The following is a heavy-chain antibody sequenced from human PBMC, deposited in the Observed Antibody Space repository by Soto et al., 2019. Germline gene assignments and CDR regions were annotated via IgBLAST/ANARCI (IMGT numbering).Heavy chain of an antibody. CDR2: ISSSSSYT. J-gene: IGHJ3*02. V-gene: IGHV3-11*06. CDR1: GFTFSDYY. CDR3: ARPGIAMAGTGAFGI. D-gene: IGHD6-19*01. Sequence: QVQLVESGGGLVKPGGSLRLPCAASGFTFSDYYMSWIRQAPGKGLEWVSYISSSSSYTNYADSVKGRVTISSDNAKNSLCLQMNSLRAEDTAVYYCARPGIAMAGTGAFGIWGQGTMVTVSS.